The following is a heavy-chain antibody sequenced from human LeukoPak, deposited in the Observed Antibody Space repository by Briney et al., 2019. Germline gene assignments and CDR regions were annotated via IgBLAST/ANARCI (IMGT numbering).Heavy chain of an antibody. CDR2: INSDASTT. CDR1: GLTFSSYW. J-gene: IGHJ3*02. V-gene: IGHV3-74*01. CDR3: ARANFNAFDI. D-gene: IGHD3-3*01. Sequence: GGSLRLSCAASGLTFSSYWMYCVRQAPGKGLMWVSRINSDASTTNYADSVQGRFTISRDNAKNTLFLQINSLRAEDTAVYNCARANFNAFDIWGQGTMVTVSS.